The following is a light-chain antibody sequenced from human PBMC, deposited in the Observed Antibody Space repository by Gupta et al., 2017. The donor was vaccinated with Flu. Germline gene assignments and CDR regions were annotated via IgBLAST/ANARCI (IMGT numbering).Light chain of an antibody. CDR3: QQRYSTPIT. Sequence: DIYMTQSPSSLSASVGDRVTITCRASQSISSYLNWYQQKPGKAPKLLIYAASSLQSGVPSRFSGSGSGTDFTLTISSLQPEDFATYYCQQRYSTPITFGRGTKVEIK. CDR1: QSISSY. CDR2: AAS. J-gene: IGKJ4*01. V-gene: IGKV1-39*01.